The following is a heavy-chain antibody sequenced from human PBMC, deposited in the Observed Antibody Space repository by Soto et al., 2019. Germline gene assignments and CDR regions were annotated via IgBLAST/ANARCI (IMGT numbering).Heavy chain of an antibody. Sequence: HPGGSLRLSCAASGFTFSSYGMHGVRQAPGKGLEWVAVISYDGSNKYYADSVKGRFTISRDNSKNTLYLQMNSLRAEDTAVYYCAKTGDVDTAMVNWFDPWGQGTLVTVSS. D-gene: IGHD5-18*01. V-gene: IGHV3-30*18. CDR3: AKTGDVDTAMVNWFDP. J-gene: IGHJ5*02. CDR2: ISYDGSNK. CDR1: GFTFSSYG.